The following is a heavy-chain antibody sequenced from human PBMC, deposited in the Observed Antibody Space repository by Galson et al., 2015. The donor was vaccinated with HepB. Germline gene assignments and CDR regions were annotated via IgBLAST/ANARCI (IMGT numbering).Heavy chain of an antibody. V-gene: IGHV1-24*01. CDR1: GYTLTELS. J-gene: IGHJ4*02. CDR3: ATDAPASGWFRNPYFDY. CDR2: FDPENGEM. Sequence: SVKVSCKVSGYTLTELSMHWVRQAPGKGLEWMGGFDPENGEMIYAQKFQGRVTMTEDTSTDTAYMDLTSLRSEDTAVYYCATDAPASGWFRNPYFDYWGQGTLVTVSS. D-gene: IGHD6-13*01.